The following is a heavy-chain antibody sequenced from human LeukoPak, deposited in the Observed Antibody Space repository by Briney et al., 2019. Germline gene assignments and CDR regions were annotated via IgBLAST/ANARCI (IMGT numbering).Heavy chain of an antibody. V-gene: IGHV3-30*02. CDR1: GFTFSSYG. D-gene: IGHD3-22*01. Sequence: RGSLRLSCAASGFTFSSYGMHWVRQAPGEGLDWVAFIRYDGSNKYYADSVKGRFTISRDNSKNTLYLQMNSLRAEDTAVYYCARDSYYYDASGYYVYYSDYWGQGTLVTVSS. J-gene: IGHJ4*02. CDR2: IRYDGSNK. CDR3: ARDSYYYDASGYYVYYSDY.